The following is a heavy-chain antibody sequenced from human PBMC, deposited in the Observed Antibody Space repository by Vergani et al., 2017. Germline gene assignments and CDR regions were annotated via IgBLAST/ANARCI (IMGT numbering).Heavy chain of an antibody. J-gene: IGHJ4*02. CDR2: INPNSGGT. CDR3: ARHKRSGYDLDY. V-gene: IGHV1-2*02. D-gene: IGHD5-12*01. Sequence: QVQLVQSGAEVKKPGASVKVPCKASGYTFTGYYMHWVRQAPGQGLEWMGWINPNSGGTNYAQKSQGRVTMTRDTAISTAYMELSRLRSDDTAVYYCARHKRSGYDLDYWGQGTLVTVSS. CDR1: GYTFTGYY.